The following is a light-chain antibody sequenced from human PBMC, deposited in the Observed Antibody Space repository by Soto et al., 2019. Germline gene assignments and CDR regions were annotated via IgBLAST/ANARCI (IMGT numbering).Light chain of an antibody. CDR2: YDN. CDR3: AAWDYSLNGRV. V-gene: IGLV1-44*01. J-gene: IGLJ1*01. Sequence: QAVVTQPPSASGTPGQRVTISCSGSNSNIGSNTVNWYQQLPGTAPQLLIYYDNLRPSGVPDRISVSKSGTSASLAISGLQSDDEADYYCAAWDYSLNGRVFGTGTKLTVL. CDR1: NSNIGSNT.